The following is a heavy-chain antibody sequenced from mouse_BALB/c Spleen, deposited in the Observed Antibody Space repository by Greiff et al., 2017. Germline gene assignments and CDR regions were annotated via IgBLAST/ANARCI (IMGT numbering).Heavy chain of an antibody. D-gene: IGHD2-14*01. CDR1: GYTFTSYW. J-gene: IGHJ4*01. CDR3: ARRQRYAYAMDY. Sequence: VQLQQSGAELAKPGASVKMSCKASGYTFTSYWMHWVKQRPGQGLEWIGYINPSTGYTEYNQKFKDKATLTADKSSSTAYMQLSSLTSEDSAVDYCARRQRYAYAMDYWGQGTSVTVSS. V-gene: IGHV1-7*01. CDR2: INPSTGYT.